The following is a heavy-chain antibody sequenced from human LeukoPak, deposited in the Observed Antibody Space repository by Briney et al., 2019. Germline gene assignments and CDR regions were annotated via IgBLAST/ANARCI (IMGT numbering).Heavy chain of an antibody. CDR3: ARQTGSGLFILP. CDR2: IYYSGST. D-gene: IGHD3/OR15-3a*01. J-gene: IGHJ4*02. V-gene: IGHV4-39*07. Sequence: SETLSLTCTVSGGSISSSSYYWGWIRQPPGKGLEWIGSIYYSGSTYYNPSLKSRVTISVDTSKNQFSLKLISVTAAHTAVYYCARQTGSGLFILPGGQGTLVTVSS. CDR1: GGSISSSSYY.